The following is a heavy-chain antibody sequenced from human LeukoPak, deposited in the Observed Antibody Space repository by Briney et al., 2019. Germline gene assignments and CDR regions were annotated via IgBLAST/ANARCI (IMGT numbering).Heavy chain of an antibody. V-gene: IGHV1-18*01. J-gene: IGHJ4*02. CDR1: GYTFTSYG. CDR2: ISAYNGNT. CDR3: AREMGDYDFWSGYLAPDY. D-gene: IGHD3-3*01. Sequence: ASVNVSCKASGYTFTSYGISWVRQAPGQGLEWMGWISAYNGNTNYAQKLQGRVTMTTDTSTSTAYMELRSLRSDDTAVYYCAREMGDYDFWSGYLAPDYWGQGTLVTVSS.